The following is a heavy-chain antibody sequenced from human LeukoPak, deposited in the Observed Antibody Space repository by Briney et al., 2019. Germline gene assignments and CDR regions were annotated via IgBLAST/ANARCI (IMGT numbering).Heavy chain of an antibody. CDR1: GGSFSGYY. Sequence: SEILSLTCAVYGGSFSGYYWSWIRQPPGKGLEWIGEINHSGSTNYNPSLKSRVTISVDTSKNQFSLKLSSVTAADTAVYYCARGRRAVAGTCWFDPWGQGTLVTVSS. CDR3: ARGRRAVAGTCWFDP. CDR2: INHSGST. J-gene: IGHJ5*02. V-gene: IGHV4-34*01. D-gene: IGHD6-19*01.